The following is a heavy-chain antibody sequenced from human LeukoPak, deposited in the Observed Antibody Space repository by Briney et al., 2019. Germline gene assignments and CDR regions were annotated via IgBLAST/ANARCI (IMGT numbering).Heavy chain of an antibody. CDR1: GFTFSSYW. J-gene: IGHJ4*02. D-gene: IGHD3-3*01. CDR3: VRNLDFWGDSEDY. V-gene: IGHV3-74*01. CDR2: INSDGSTT. Sequence: GGSLRLSCAASGFTFSSYWMHWVRQAPGKGLVWVSRINSDGSTTTYADSVKGRFTISRDNAKNTLYLQMNSLRAEDTAVYYCVRNLDFWGDSEDYWGQGTLVTVSS.